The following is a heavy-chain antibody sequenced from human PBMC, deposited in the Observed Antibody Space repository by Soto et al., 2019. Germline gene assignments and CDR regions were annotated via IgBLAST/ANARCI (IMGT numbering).Heavy chain of an antibody. CDR2: IYYSGST. V-gene: IGHV4-59*12. D-gene: IGHD6-19*01. CDR3: ARGAPYSSGWYLDY. Sequence: PSETLSLTCTVSGGSISSYYWSWIRQPPGKGLEWIGYIYYSGSTNYNPSLKSRVTISVDRSKNQFSLKLSPVTAADTAVYYCARGAPYSSGWYLDYWGQGTLVTVS. J-gene: IGHJ4*02. CDR1: GGSISSYY.